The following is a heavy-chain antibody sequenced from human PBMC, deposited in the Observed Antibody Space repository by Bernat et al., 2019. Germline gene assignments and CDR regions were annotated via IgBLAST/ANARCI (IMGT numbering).Heavy chain of an antibody. CDR3: ARHGPRAATNELDS. CDR2: IYPGDSDT. Sequence: EVQLVQSGAEVKKPGESLKISCKGSGYIFTTYWIAWVRQIPGKGLEWMGIIYPGDSDTRYSPSFQGQVTISADKSISTAYLQWSSLKASDTAIYYCARHGPRAATNELDSWGQGTLVTVSS. V-gene: IGHV5-51*01. CDR1: GYIFTTYW. D-gene: IGHD6-25*01. J-gene: IGHJ4*02.